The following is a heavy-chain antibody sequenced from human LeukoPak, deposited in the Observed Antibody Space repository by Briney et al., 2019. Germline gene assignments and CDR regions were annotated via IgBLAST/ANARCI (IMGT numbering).Heavy chain of an antibody. V-gene: IGHV3-21*01. CDR3: ARTYYYGSGSYPALDY. D-gene: IGHD3-10*01. CDR1: GFTFSSYA. CDR2: ISSSSSYI. J-gene: IGHJ4*02. Sequence: PGGSLRLSCAASGFTFSSYAMSWVRQAPGKGLEWVSAISSSSSYIYYADSVKGRFTISRDNAKNSLYLQMNSLRAEDTAVYYCARTYYYGSGSYPALDYWGQGTLVTVSS.